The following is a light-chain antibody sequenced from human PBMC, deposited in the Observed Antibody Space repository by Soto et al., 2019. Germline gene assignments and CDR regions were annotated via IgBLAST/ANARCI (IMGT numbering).Light chain of an antibody. CDR1: SSDVGGYNY. CDR2: DVS. CDR3: SSYTCSSIPWV. J-gene: IGLJ3*02. Sequence: QSALTQPASVSGSPGQSITISCTGTSSDVGGYNYVSWYQQHPGKAPKLMIYDVSNRPSGVSNRFSGSKSGNTASLTISGLQAEDEADYYCSSYTCSSIPWVFGGGTKLTVL. V-gene: IGLV2-14*01.